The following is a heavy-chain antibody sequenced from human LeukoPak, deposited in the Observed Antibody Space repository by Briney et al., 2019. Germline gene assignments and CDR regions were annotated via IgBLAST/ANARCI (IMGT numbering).Heavy chain of an antibody. CDR1: GGSFSGYY. J-gene: IGHJ5*02. Sequence: SETLSLTCAVYGGSFSGYYWSWIRQPPGKGLEWIGEINHSGSTNYNPSLKSRVTIPVDTSKNQFSLKLSSVTAADTAVYYCARAPQYGRARLDPWGQGTLVTVSS. V-gene: IGHV4-34*01. CDR2: INHSGST. D-gene: IGHD4-17*01. CDR3: ARAPQYGRARLDP.